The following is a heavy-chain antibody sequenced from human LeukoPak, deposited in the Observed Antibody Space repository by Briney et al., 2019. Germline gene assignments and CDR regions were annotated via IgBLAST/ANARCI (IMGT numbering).Heavy chain of an antibody. J-gene: IGHJ4*02. CDR2: IYHSGST. CDR3: ARGHSGYGDRSFDY. D-gene: IGHD4-17*01. V-gene: IGHV4-30-2*01. CDR1: GGSISSGGYY. Sequence: KASETLSLTCTVSGGSISSGGYYWSWIRQPPGKGLEWIGYIYHSGSTYYNPSLKSRVTISVDRSKNQFSLKLSSVTAADTAVYYCARGHSGYGDRSFDYWGQGTLVTVSS.